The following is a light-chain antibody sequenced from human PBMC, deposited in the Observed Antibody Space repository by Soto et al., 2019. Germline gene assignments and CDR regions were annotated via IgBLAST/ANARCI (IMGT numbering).Light chain of an antibody. CDR1: QSVSNDF. V-gene: IGKV3D-20*02. CDR3: QQRSNWPPALS. J-gene: IGKJ4*01. CDR2: GAS. Sequence: EIVLTQSPGILSLSPGERATLSCRASQSVSNDFLAWYQQKPGQAPRLLIYGASTRATDVPDRFSGSGSGADFTLTISSLEPEDFAVYYCQQRSNWPPALSFGGGTKVDIK.